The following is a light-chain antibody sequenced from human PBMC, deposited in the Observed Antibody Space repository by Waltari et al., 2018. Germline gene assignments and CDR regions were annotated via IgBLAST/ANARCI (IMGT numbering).Light chain of an antibody. J-gene: IGKJ4*01. CDR2: DAS. CDR3: QQYTNWPLT. Sequence: EIVLTQSPATLSVSPGERATLSCWVSQSIRSTLAWYQQKPGQAPRLLIYDASTRATGIPVRFSGSGSGTYFTLTISSLQSEDFAVYYCQQYTNWPLTFGGGTKVEI. CDR1: QSIRST. V-gene: IGKV3D-15*01.